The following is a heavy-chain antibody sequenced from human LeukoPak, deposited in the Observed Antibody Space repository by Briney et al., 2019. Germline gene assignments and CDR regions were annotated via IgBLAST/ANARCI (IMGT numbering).Heavy chain of an antibody. CDR3: AGVDRPPYYYDSSGHPPAFDP. Sequence: GGSLRLSCAASGFTFSSYEMNWVRQAPGKGLEWVSYISSSGSTIYYADSVKGRFTISRDNAKNSLYLQMNSLRAEDTAVYYCAGVDRPPYYYDSSGHPPAFDPWGQGTLVTVS. CDR1: GFTFSSYE. V-gene: IGHV3-48*03. J-gene: IGHJ5*02. CDR2: ISSSGSTI. D-gene: IGHD3-22*01.